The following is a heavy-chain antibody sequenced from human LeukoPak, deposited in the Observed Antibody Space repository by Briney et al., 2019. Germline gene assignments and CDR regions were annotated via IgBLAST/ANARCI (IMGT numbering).Heavy chain of an antibody. CDR3: ARDSSGWYIPDY. J-gene: IGHJ4*02. Sequence: SETLSLTCTVSGGSISSYYWSWIRQPLGKGLEWIGYIYYSGSTNYNPSLKSRVTISVDTSKNQFSLKLSSVTAADTAVYYCARDSSGWYIPDYWGQGTLVTVSS. D-gene: IGHD6-19*01. V-gene: IGHV4-59*12. CDR1: GGSISSYY. CDR2: IYYSGST.